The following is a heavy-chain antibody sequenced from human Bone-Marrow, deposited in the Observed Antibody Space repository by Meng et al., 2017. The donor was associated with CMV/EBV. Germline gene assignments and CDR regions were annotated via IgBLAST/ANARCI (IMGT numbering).Heavy chain of an antibody. D-gene: IGHD4-23*01. J-gene: IGHJ4*02. Sequence: GGSLRLSCAASGFTFSNYYMSWIRQAPGKGLEWVSYISSSGSTIYYADSVKGRFTISRDNSKNTLYLQMNSLRADDTAVYYCVRDDYGGLDYWGQGTGVTGSS. CDR3: VRDDYGGLDY. CDR2: ISSSGSTI. V-gene: IGHV3-11*04. CDR1: GFTFSNYY.